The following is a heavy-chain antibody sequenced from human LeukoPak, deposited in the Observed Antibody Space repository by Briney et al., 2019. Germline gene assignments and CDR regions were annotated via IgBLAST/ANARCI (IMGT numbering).Heavy chain of an antibody. J-gene: IGHJ4*02. V-gene: IGHV3-53*01. CDR1: GFTVSNTY. Sequence: GGSLRLSCAASGFTVSNTYMTWVRQAPGKGLEWVSLIYGGNNAFYADSVKGRFTISRDNSKNTLYLQTNSLRAEDTAVYYCARGVLGVIPIDYWGQGTLVTVSS. D-gene: IGHD2-8*02. CDR2: IYGGNNA. CDR3: ARGVLGVIPIDY.